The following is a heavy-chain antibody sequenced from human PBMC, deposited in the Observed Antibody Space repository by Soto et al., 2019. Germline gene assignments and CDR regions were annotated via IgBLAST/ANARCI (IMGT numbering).Heavy chain of an antibody. V-gene: IGHV1-18*04. D-gene: IGHD3-3*01. CDR1: GYKLTSYG. Sequence: ASGKVSSKASGYKLTSYGISRVRQAPGQGLEWMGWISAYNGNTNYAKKLQGRVTMTTDTSTSTAYMELRSLRSDDTAVYSCPRDRLLGGYDFSSHHYGLDVWAQGTTVTVLL. CDR2: ISAYNGNT. J-gene: IGHJ6*02. CDR3: PRDRLLGGYDFSSHHYGLDV.